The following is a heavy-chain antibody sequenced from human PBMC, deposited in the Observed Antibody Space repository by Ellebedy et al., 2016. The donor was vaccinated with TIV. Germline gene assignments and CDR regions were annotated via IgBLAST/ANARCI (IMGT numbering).Heavy chain of an antibody. CDR1: GYTFTSYG. D-gene: IGHD2-15*01. CDR3: ARAVVVVAAGLEDYYGMDV. Sequence: AASVKVSCKASGYTFTSYGISWVRQAPGQGLEWMGRIIPILGIANYAQKFQGRVTITADKSTSTAYMELSSLRAEDTAVYYCARAVVVVAAGLEDYYGMDVWGQGTTVTVSS. V-gene: IGHV1-69*04. J-gene: IGHJ6*02. CDR2: IIPILGIA.